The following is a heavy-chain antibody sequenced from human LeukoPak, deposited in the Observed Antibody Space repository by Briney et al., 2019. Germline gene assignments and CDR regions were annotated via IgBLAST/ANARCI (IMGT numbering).Heavy chain of an antibody. V-gene: IGHV5-10-1*01. CDR2: IDPSDSYT. CDR1: GYSFTTYW. D-gene: IGHD6-19*01. J-gene: IGHJ5*01. Sequence: GASLKISCRGSGYSFTTYWINWVRQMPGKGLEWMGRIDPSDSYTNYSPSFQGHVTISADKSISTAYLQWSSLKASDTAMYYCAGSSGWYGPSDSWGQGTLVTVSS. CDR3: AGSSGWYGPSDS.